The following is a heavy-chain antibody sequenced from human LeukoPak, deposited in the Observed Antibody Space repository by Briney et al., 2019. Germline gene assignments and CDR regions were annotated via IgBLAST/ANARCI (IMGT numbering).Heavy chain of an antibody. CDR1: GGSFSGYY. D-gene: IGHD3-16*01. CDR2: INHSGST. CDR3: ARGRGGSRVTFDY. V-gene: IGHV4-34*01. Sequence: PSETLSLTCAVYGGSFSGYYWSWIRQPPGKGLEWIGEINHSGSTNYNPSLKSRVTISVDTSKNQFSLKLSSVTAADTAVYYCARGRGGSRVTFDYWGQGTLVTVSS. J-gene: IGHJ4*02.